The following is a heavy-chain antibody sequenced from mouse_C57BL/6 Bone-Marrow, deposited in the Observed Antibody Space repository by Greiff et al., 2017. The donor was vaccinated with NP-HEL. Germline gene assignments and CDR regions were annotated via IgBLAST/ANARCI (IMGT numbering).Heavy chain of an antibody. V-gene: IGHV1-22*01. CDR2: INPNNGGT. D-gene: IGHD1-2*01. Sequence: VQLKQSGPELVKPGASVKMSCKASGYTFTDYNMHWVKQSHGKSLEWIGYINPNNGGTSYNQKFKGKATLTVNKSSSAAYMELRSLTSEDSAVYYCASITRAWYFDVWGTGTTVTVSS. J-gene: IGHJ1*03. CDR1: GYTFTDYN. CDR3: ASITRAWYFDV.